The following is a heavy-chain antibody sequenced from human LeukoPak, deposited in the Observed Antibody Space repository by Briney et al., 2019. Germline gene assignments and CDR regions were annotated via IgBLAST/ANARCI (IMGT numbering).Heavy chain of an antibody. CDR3: ARRRRYGGNRDAFDI. CDR1: GYSFTSYW. J-gene: IGHJ3*02. D-gene: IGHD4-23*01. CDR2: IYPGDSDT. V-gene: IGHV5-51*03. Sequence: PGESLKISCEASGYSFTSYWIGWVRQMPGKGLEWMGIIYPGDSDTRYSPSFQGQVTISADKSISTAYLQWSSLKASDTAMYYCARRRRYGGNRDAFDIWGQGTMVTVSS.